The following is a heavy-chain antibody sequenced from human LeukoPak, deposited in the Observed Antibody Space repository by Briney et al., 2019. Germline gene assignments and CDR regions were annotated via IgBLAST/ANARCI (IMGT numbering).Heavy chain of an antibody. D-gene: IGHD2/OR15-2a*01. V-gene: IGHV4-61*02. CDR1: GGSISSGSYY. CDR2: IYTSGST. CDR3: AREATLSYLRYYYYYMDV. Sequence: SETLSLTCTVSGGSISSGSYYWSWIRQPAGKGLEWIGRIYTSGSTNYNPSLKSRVTISVDTSKNQFSLKLSSVTAADTAVYYCAREATLSYLRYYYYYMDVWGKGTTVTISS. J-gene: IGHJ6*03.